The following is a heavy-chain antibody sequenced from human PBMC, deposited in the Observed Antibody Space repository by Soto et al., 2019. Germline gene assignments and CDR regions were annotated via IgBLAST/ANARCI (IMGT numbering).Heavy chain of an antibody. CDR2: ISYDGSNE. D-gene: IGHD1-26*01. CDR3: AKDAGGSSYFDY. CDR1: GFTFSSYG. J-gene: IGHJ4*02. Sequence: QVQLVESGGGVVQHGRSLRLSCAASGFTFSSYGMHWVRQAPGKGLEWVAVISYDGSNEYYADSVKGRFTISRDNSKNTLYLQMNSLRAEDTAVYYCAKDAGGSSYFDYWGQGTLVTVSS. V-gene: IGHV3-30*18.